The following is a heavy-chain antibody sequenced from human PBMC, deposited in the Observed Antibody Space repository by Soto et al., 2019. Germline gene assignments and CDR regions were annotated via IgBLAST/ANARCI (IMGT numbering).Heavy chain of an antibody. CDR2: ISAYNGNT. Sequence: ASVKVSCKASGYTFTSYGISWVRQAPGQGLEWMGWISAYNGNTNYAQKLQGRVTMTTDTSTSTAYMELRSLRSEDTAVYYCSIAYYYDSSGYYYYYYGMDVWGQGTTVTVSS. J-gene: IGHJ6*02. D-gene: IGHD3-22*01. V-gene: IGHV1-18*01. CDR3: SIAYYYDSSGYYYYYYGMDV. CDR1: GYTFTSYG.